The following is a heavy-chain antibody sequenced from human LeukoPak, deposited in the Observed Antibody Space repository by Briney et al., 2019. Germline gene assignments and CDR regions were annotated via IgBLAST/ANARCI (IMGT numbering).Heavy chain of an antibody. CDR2: IRQDGSEK. D-gene: IGHD3-16*01. J-gene: IGHJ6*03. CDR1: GFTFSSYW. CDR3: TRVDLGSQYYYFMDV. V-gene: IGHV3-7*01. Sequence: GGSPRLSCAASGFTFSSYWMSWVRQAPGKGLEWVANIRQDGSEKYYVDSVKGRFTVSRDNARNSMYLQMNSLSAEDTALYYCTRVDLGSQYYYFMDVWGKGTTVTVSS.